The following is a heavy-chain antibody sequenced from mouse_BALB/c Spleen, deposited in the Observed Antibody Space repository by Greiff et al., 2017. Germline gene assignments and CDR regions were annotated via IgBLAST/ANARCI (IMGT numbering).Heavy chain of an antibody. CDR2: IDPANGNT. J-gene: IGHJ3*01. D-gene: IGHD2-2*01. CDR3: ASIYYGYGGFAY. Sequence: VQLKESGAELVKPGASVKLSCTASGFNIKDTYMHWVKQRPEQGLEWIGRIDPANGNTKYDPKFQGKATITADTSSNTAYLQLSSLTSEDTAVYYCASIYYGYGGFAYWGQGTLVTVSA. V-gene: IGHV14-3*02. CDR1: GFNIKDTY.